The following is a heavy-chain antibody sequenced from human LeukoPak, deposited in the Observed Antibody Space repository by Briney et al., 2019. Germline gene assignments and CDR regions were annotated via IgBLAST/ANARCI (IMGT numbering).Heavy chain of an antibody. CDR1: GGSFSGYY. J-gene: IGHJ4*02. V-gene: IGHV4-34*01. Sequence: SETLSLTCAVYGGSFSGYYWSWIRQPPGKGLEWIGEINHSGSTNYNPSLKSRVTISVDTSKNQFSLKLSSVTAADTAVYYCARQAVDSDYWGQGTLVTVSS. D-gene: IGHD6-19*01. CDR3: ARQAVDSDY. CDR2: INHSGST.